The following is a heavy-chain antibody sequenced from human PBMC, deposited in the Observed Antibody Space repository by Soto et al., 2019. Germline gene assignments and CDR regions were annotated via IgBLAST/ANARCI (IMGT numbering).Heavy chain of an antibody. Sequence: QVQLQQWGAGLLRPAETLSLTCAVSGGSFSGYSWNWIRQSPGKGLEWIGEINHSGSTDYNPSITSRVTISVDTYKDNFSLKVISVTAADTGVYFCARGPRFFPLRQQQFRYFDYWGQGTPLTVSS. D-gene: IGHD3-16*01. V-gene: IGHV4-34*01. CDR1: GGSFSGYS. CDR3: ARGPRFFPLRQQQFRYFDY. CDR2: INHSGST. J-gene: IGHJ4*02.